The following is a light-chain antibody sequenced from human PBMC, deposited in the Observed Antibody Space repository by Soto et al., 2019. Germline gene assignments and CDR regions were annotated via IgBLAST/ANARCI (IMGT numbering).Light chain of an antibody. CDR2: GAS. CDR1: QSVTSSY. CDR3: QQYCSSPRT. Sequence: EIVLTQSPGTLSLSPGERATLSCRASQSVTSSYLAWYQQKPGQAPMLLIYGASSRATGIPDRFSGSGSGTDFTLTINILKHEEFAVYYCQQYCSSPRTFGPGTKLEIK. V-gene: IGKV3-20*01. J-gene: IGKJ2*01.